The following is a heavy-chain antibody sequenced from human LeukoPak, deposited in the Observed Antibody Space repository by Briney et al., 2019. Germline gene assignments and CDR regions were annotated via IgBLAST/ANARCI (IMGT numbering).Heavy chain of an antibody. CDR2: IYYSGST. D-gene: IGHD3-16*02. Sequence: PSGTLSLTCTVSGGSISSYYWSWIRQPPGKGLEWIGYIYYSGSTNYNPSLKSRVTISVDTSKNQFSLKLSSVTAADTAVYYCAREADYVWGSCRSINFDYWGQGTLVTVSS. J-gene: IGHJ4*02. V-gene: IGHV4-59*01. CDR1: GGSISSYY. CDR3: AREADYVWGSCRSINFDY.